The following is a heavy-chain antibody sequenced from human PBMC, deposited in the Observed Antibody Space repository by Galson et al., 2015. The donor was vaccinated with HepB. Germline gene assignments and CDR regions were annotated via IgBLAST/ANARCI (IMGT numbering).Heavy chain of an antibody. V-gene: IGHV3-73*01. CDR1: GFTFSGSA. J-gene: IGHJ5*02. Sequence: SLRLSCAASGFTFSGSAMHWVRQASGKGLEWVGRIRSKANSYATAYAASVKGRFTISRDNSKNTAYLQMNSLKTEDTAVYYCTHQGRDSSGPWGQGTLVTVSS. CDR3: THQGRDSSGP. CDR2: IRSKANSYAT. D-gene: IGHD3-22*01.